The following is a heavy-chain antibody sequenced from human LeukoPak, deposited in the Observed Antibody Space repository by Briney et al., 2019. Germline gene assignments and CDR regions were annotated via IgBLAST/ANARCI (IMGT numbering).Heavy chain of an antibody. CDR3: ARGGTDYGDYGNY. J-gene: IGHJ4*02. CDR2: INPSSGGT. V-gene: IGHV1-2*06. D-gene: IGHD4-17*01. CDR1: GYTFTGYY. Sequence: ASVKVSCKASGYTFTGYYMHWVRQAPGQGLEWMGRINPSSGGTNYAQKFQGRVTMTRDTSISTAYMELSRLRSDDTAVYYCARGGTDYGDYGNYWGQGTLVTVSS.